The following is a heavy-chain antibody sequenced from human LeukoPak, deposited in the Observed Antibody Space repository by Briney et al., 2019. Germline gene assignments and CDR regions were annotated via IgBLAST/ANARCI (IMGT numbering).Heavy chain of an antibody. Sequence: ATVKVSCKASGGTFITYAISWVRQAPGQGLEWMGRIIPILNITNYAQKFQGRVTITADKSTNTAYMELSNLRSEDTAVYFCARDRALVRELWSASAFDYWGQGTLVTVSS. CDR2: IIPILNIT. V-gene: IGHV1-69*04. J-gene: IGHJ4*02. CDR3: ARDRALVRELWSASAFDY. D-gene: IGHD5-18*01. CDR1: GGTFITYA.